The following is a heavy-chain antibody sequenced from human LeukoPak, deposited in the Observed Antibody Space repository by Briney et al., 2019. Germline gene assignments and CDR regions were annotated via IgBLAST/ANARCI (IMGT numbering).Heavy chain of an antibody. V-gene: IGHV4-4*02. CDR3: ASKTGRVSAAKYDY. D-gene: IGHD2-2*01. CDR2: IYHSGST. J-gene: IGHJ4*02. CDR1: GGSISSSNW. Sequence: SGTLSPTCAVSGGSISSSNWWSWVRQPPGKGLEWIGEIYHSGSTNYNPSLKSRVTISVDKSKNQFSLKLSSVTAADTAVYYCASKTGRVSAAKYDYWGQGTLVTVSS.